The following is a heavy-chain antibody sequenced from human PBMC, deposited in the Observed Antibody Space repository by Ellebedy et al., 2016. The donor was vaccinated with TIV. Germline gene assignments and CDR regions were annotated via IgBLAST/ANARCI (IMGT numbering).Heavy chain of an antibody. CDR1: GGSISNNY. CDR2: IYYDGRF. CDR3: ARYGSDGGYKSYDS. V-gene: IGHV4-59*01. D-gene: IGHD5-24*01. Sequence: SETLSLXXSVSGGSISNNYWSWIRQPPGKGLEWIGYIYYDGRFYYNPSLRSRVTMSVDMSKNQFSLSLISVNEADTAIYFCARYGSDGGYKSYDSWGQGTVVTVSP. J-gene: IGHJ4*02.